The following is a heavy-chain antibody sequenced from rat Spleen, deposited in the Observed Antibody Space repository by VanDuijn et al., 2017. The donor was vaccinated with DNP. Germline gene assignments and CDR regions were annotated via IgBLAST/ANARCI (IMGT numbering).Heavy chain of an antibody. J-gene: IGHJ1*01. Sequence: EVQLVESGGGLVQPGRSLKLSCAASGFTFSDYYMAWVRQAPKQGLEWVASISASGGSTSYRDSVKGRFTISRDNAKSTLYLQMDSLRSEDTATYFCARHGRVTTVATYWYFDFWGPGTMVTVSS. CDR2: ISASGGST. CDR1: GFTFSDYY. D-gene: IGHD1-3*01. CDR3: ARHGRVTTVATYWYFDF. V-gene: IGHV5-25*01.